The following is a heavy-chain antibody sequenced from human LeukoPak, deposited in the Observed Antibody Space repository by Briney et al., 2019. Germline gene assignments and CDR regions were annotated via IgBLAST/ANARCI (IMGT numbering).Heavy chain of an antibody. D-gene: IGHD2-8*01. CDR2: ISNSGSTV. J-gene: IGHJ6*02. Sequence: GGSLRLSCAASGFTFSDYYMTWLRQAPGKGLEWLSYISNSGSTVFYADSVKGRFTVSRDNAKRSLYLQIESLRDDDTAVYHCALGTINKDFYFGMDVWGQGTTVTVSS. CDR1: GFTFSDYY. CDR3: ALGTINKDFYFGMDV. V-gene: IGHV3-11*01.